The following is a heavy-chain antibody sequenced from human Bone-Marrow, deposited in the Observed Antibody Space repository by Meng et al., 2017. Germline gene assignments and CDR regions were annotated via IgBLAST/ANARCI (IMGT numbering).Heavy chain of an antibody. J-gene: IGHJ5*02. Sequence: VQLQKWGAVLLKPSETPSRTWAVSGGSFSGYYGTWIRQPPGKGLEWIGEINHSGSSNYNPSLKSRVTLSADTPERQFSLKLSSVTAADTAVYYCARGRRIVGATFRLFDPWGQGTLVTVSS. D-gene: IGHD1-26*01. CDR2: INHSGSS. CDR3: ARGRRIVGATFRLFDP. CDR1: GGSFSGYY. V-gene: IGHV4-34*01.